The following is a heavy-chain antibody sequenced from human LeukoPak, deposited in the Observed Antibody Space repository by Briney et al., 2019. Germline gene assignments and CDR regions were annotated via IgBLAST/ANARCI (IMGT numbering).Heavy chain of an antibody. CDR1: GSTFSRYA. CDR3: AKGVVVVAATHDAFDI. V-gene: IGHV3-23*01. CDR2: ISGSGDT. Sequence: GGSLRLSCAASGSTFSRYAMSWVRQAPGEGLEWVSAISGSGDTYYAGSVKGRFTISRDNSKNTLYLQMNSLRAEDTAVYYCAKGVVVVAATHDAFDIWGQGTMVTVSS. D-gene: IGHD2-15*01. J-gene: IGHJ3*02.